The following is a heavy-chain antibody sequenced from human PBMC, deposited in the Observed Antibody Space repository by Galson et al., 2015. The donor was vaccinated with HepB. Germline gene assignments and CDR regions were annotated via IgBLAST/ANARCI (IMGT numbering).Heavy chain of an antibody. D-gene: IGHD3-10*01. V-gene: IGHV3-33*01. CDR1: GFTFSSYG. J-gene: IGHJ4*02. Sequence: LRLSCAASGFTFSSYGMHWVRQAPGKGLEWVAVIWYDGSNKYYADSVKGRFTISRDNSKNTLYLQMNSLRAEDTAVYYCARGNTMVRGVPYYFDYWGQGTLVTVSS. CDR3: ARGNTMVRGVPYYFDY. CDR2: IWYDGSNK.